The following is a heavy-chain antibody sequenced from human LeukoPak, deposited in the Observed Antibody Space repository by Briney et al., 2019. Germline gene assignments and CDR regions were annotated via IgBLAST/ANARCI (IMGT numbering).Heavy chain of an antibody. D-gene: IGHD1-26*01. Sequence: ASVKVSCKASGYTFTSYGISWVRQAPGQGLEWMGWISAYNGNTNYAQKLQGRVTMTTDTSTSTAYMELRGLRSDDTAVYYCARGIDSASPPLGTFEIWGQGTMVTVSS. CDR3: ARGIDSASPPLGTFEI. J-gene: IGHJ3*02. V-gene: IGHV1-18*01. CDR2: ISAYNGNT. CDR1: GYTFTSYG.